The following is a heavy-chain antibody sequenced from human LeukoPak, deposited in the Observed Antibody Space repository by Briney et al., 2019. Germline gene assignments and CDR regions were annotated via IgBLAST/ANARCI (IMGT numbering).Heavy chain of an antibody. V-gene: IGHV4-34*01. D-gene: IGHD2-2*01. Sequence: PSETLSLTCAVYGGPFSGYYWSWIRQPPGKGLEWIGEINHSGSTNYNPSLKSRVTISVDTSKNQFSLKLSSVTAADTAVYYCAILGYCSSTSCYFSDYWGQGTLVTVSS. CDR1: GGPFSGYY. CDR3: AILGYCSSTSCYFSDY. J-gene: IGHJ4*02. CDR2: INHSGST.